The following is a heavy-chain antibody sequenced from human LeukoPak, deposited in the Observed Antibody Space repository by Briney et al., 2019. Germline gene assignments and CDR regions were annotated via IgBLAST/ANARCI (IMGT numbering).Heavy chain of an antibody. J-gene: IGHJ4*02. CDR1: GGSFSGYY. V-gene: IGHV4-34*01. CDR3: ARMGSYRYLAYFDY. D-gene: IGHD3-16*02. CDR2: INHSGST. Sequence: SETLSLTCAVYGGSFSGYYWSWIRQPPGKGLEWIGEINHSGSTNYNPSLKSRVTISVDTSKNQFSLMLSAVTAADTAVYYCARMGSYRYLAYFDYWGQGTLVTVSS.